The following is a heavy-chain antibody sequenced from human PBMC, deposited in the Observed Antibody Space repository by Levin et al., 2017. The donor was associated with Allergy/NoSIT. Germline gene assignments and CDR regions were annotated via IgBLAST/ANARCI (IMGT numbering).Heavy chain of an antibody. D-gene: IGHD6-19*01. CDR2: IYTSGST. CDR1: GGSISSYY. Sequence: SQTLSLTCTVSGGSISSYYWSWIRQPAGKGLEWIGRIYTSGSTNYNPSLKSRVTMSVDTSKNQFSLKLSSVTAADTAVYYCARDQDSSGWRGYYYYGMDVWGQGTTVTVSS. V-gene: IGHV4-4*07. CDR3: ARDQDSSGWRGYYYYGMDV. J-gene: IGHJ6*02.